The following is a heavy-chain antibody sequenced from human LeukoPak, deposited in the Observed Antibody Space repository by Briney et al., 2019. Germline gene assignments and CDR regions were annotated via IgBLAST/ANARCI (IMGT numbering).Heavy chain of an antibody. D-gene: IGHD7-27*01. CDR1: GFTFSSYA. CDR3: AKDHELGMSDYYYYYGMDV. Sequence: SGGSLRLSCAASGFTFSSYAMHWVRQAPGKGLEWVAVILYDGSNKYYADSVKGRFTISRDNSKNTLYLQMNSLRAEDTAVYYCAKDHELGMSDYYYYYGMDVWGQGTTVTVSS. CDR2: ILYDGSNK. V-gene: IGHV3-30*18. J-gene: IGHJ6*02.